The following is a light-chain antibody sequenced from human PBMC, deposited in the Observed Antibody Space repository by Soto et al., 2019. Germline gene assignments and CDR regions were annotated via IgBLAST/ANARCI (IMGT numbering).Light chain of an antibody. CDR3: QQSYGSPRT. CDR1: QSISNY. J-gene: IGKJ5*01. Sequence: IQMPQSPSSLSASVGDTVTITCRASQSISNYLNWYQQKPGKAPNLLIYGAFTLQSGVPSRFSGSGSGTHFTLTISSLQPEDFATYFCQQSYGSPRTFGQGTRLEIK. CDR2: GAF. V-gene: IGKV1-39*01.